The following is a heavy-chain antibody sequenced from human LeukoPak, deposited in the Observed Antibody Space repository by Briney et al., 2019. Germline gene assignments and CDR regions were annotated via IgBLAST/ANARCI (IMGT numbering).Heavy chain of an antibody. CDR1: GGSISSYY. J-gene: IGHJ6*03. Sequence: PSETLSLTCTVSGGSISSYYWSWIRQPPGKGLKWIGNIYYSGYTTYSPSLRSRVTISVDTSKNQFSLKLSSVTAADTAVHYCARETSQKGAHYMDVWGKGTTVTVSS. V-gene: IGHV4-59*01. D-gene: IGHD3-16*01. CDR2: IYYSGYT. CDR3: ARETSQKGAHYMDV.